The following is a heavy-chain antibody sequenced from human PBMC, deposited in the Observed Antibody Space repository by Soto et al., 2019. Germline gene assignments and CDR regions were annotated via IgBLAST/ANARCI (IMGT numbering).Heavy chain of an antibody. V-gene: IGHV3-9*01. Sequence: EVQLVESGGGLVQPGRSLRLSCAASGFTFDDYAMHWVRQAPGTGLEWVSGISWNSGSIGYADSVKGRFTISRDNAKNSLYLQMNSLRAEDTALYYCAKVGYGDYVRGYFDLWGRGTLVTVSS. CDR3: AKVGYGDYVRGYFDL. D-gene: IGHD4-17*01. CDR2: ISWNSGSI. CDR1: GFTFDDYA. J-gene: IGHJ2*01.